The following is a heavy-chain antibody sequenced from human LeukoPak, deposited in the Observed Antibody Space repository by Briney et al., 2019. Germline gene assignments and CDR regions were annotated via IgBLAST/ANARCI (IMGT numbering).Heavy chain of an antibody. CDR1: GGSISSYY. CDR2: IYYSGST. J-gene: IGHJ5*02. V-gene: IGHV4-59*01. CDR3: ARRGRSGFDL. D-gene: IGHD3-10*01. Sequence: SETLSLTCTVSGGSISSYYWSWIRQPPGKGLEWIGYIYYSGSTNYNPSLKSRVTISVDTSKNQFSLKLSSVTAADTAVYYCARRGRSGFDLWGQGTLVTVSS.